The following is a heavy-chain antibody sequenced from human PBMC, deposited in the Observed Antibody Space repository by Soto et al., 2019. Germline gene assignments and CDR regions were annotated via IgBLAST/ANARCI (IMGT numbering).Heavy chain of an antibody. D-gene: IGHD5-12*01. CDR3: VHRSSSFDFWGNDY. Sequence: QITLKESGPALVKPTQTLTLTCTFSGFSLTTGGLGVTWIRQPPGKAPEWLALVYWNGDKRYSPSLRNRLTITKDTSTNQVVLTMTNMDPVDTATYYCVHRSSSFDFWGNDYWGQGILLTVSS. CDR1: GFSLTTGGLG. CDR2: VYWNGDK. V-gene: IGHV2-5*01. J-gene: IGHJ4*02.